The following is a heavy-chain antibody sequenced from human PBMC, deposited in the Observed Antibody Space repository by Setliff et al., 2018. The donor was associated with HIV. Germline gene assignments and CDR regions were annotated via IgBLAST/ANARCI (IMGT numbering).Heavy chain of an antibody. J-gene: IGHJ4*02. CDR2: IKKDGSEI. Sequence: GGSLRLSCAASGFTFRSFGMHWVRQVPGKGLEWVATIKKDGSEIYYVDSVKGRFTISRDNAKNSLYLQMSSLRVEDTAVYYCARSVPDSAYRPTDYWGQGTQVTVSS. D-gene: IGHD3-22*01. CDR3: ARSVPDSAYRPTDY. V-gene: IGHV3-7*03. CDR1: GFTFRSFG.